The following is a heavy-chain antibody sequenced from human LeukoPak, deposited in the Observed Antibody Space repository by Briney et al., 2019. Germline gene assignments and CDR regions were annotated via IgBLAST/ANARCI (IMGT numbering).Heavy chain of an antibody. Sequence: QTGGSLRLSCAASGFTFSSYAMSWVRQAPGKGLEWVSAISGSGGSTYYADSVKGRFTTSRDNSKNTLYLQMNSLRAEDTAVYYCAKGTGYSSGWYDYWGQGTLVTVSS. D-gene: IGHD6-19*01. V-gene: IGHV3-23*01. CDR3: AKGTGYSSGWYDY. J-gene: IGHJ4*02. CDR2: ISGSGGST. CDR1: GFTFSSYA.